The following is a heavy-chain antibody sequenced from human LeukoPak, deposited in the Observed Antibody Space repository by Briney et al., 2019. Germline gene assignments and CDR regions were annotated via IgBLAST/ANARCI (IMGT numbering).Heavy chain of an antibody. D-gene: IGHD3-22*01. CDR1: GFTFSSYE. CDR2: ISSSGSTI. CDR3: ARAPTYYYDSSGYYYHYFDY. V-gene: IGHV3-48*03. J-gene: IGHJ4*02. Sequence: PGGSLRLPCAASGFTFSSYEMNWVRQAPGKGLEWVSYISSSGSTIYYADSVKGRFTISRDNAKNSLYLQMNSLRAEDTAVYYCARAPTYYYDSSGYYYHYFDYWGQGTLVTVSS.